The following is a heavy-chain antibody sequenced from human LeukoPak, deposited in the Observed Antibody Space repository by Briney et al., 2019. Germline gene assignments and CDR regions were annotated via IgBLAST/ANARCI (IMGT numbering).Heavy chain of an antibody. CDR1: GYIFSNYG. J-gene: IGHJ5*02. CDR2: ISSGGNT. CDR3: ARDFAWGSGGAPIDDNWLDP. V-gene: IGHV1-18*01. D-gene: IGHD7-27*01. Sequence: ASVKVSCKATGYIFSNYGISWVRQAPGHGLEWMGWISSGGNTNYAPKFQDRATMTTDTSTSTAYMELRSLRFDATAVYYCARDFAWGSGGAPIDDNWLDPWGQGTLVTVSS.